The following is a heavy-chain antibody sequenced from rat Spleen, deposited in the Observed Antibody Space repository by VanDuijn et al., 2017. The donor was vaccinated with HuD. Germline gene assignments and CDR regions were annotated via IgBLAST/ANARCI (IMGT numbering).Heavy chain of an antibody. Sequence: EVQLVESNGGLVQPGRSLKLSCAASGFTFSDYFMAWVRQAPTKGLEWVASISNGGGNTYYRDSVKGRFTISRDNAKSTLYLQMDSLRSEDTATYYCARDPDYGGGYYFDYWGQGVMVTVSS. CDR2: ISNGGGNT. D-gene: IGHD1-11*01. CDR1: GFTFSDYF. J-gene: IGHJ2*01. V-gene: IGHV5-25*01. CDR3: ARDPDYGGGYYFDY.